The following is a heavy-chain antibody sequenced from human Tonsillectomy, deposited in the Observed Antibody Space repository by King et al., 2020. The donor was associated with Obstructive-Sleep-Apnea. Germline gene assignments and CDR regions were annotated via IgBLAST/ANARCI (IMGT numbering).Heavy chain of an antibody. CDR2: IYYSGST. Sequence: QLKESGPGLVKPSETLSLTCTVSGGSISSSSYYWGWIRQPPGKGLEWIGSIYYSGSTYYNPSLKSRVTISVDTSKNQFSLKLSSVTAADTAVYYCARGMDDYLWSGYDYWGQGTLVTVSS. J-gene: IGHJ4*02. CDR3: ARGMDDYLWSGYDY. D-gene: IGHD4-11*01. V-gene: IGHV4-39*07. CDR1: GGSISSSSYY.